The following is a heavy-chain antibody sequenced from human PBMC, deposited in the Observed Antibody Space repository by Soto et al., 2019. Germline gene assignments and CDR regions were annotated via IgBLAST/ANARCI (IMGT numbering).Heavy chain of an antibody. Sequence: VQLVESGGGLVKPGGSLRLSCAASGFTFSNAWMSWVRQAPGKGLEWVGRIKSKTDGGTTDYAAPVKGRFTISRDDSKNTLYLQMNSLKTEDTAVYYCTSDYGDYGDAFDIWGQGTMVTVSS. D-gene: IGHD4-17*01. CDR2: IKSKTDGGTT. CDR3: TSDYGDYGDAFDI. V-gene: IGHV3-15*01. CDR1: GFTFSNAW. J-gene: IGHJ3*02.